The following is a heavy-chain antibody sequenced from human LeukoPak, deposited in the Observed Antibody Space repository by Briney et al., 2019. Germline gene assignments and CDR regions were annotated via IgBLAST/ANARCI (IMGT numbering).Heavy chain of an antibody. V-gene: IGHV4-39*07. Sequence: SETLSLTCTVSGGSISSSSYYWGWIRQPPGKGLEWIGSTYYSGSTYYNPSLKSRVTISVDTSKNQFSLKLSSVTAADTAVYYCVGIQLWLYPHRYNWFDPWGQGTLVTVSS. CDR2: TYYSGST. CDR1: GGSISSSSYY. CDR3: VGIQLWLYPHRYNWFDP. D-gene: IGHD5-18*01. J-gene: IGHJ5*02.